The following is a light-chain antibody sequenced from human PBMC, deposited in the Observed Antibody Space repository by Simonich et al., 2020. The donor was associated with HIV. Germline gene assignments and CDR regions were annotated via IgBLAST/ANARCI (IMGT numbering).Light chain of an antibody. CDR2: AVS. CDR1: TSDVGVYNY. J-gene: IGLJ3*02. CDR3: SSYTSSSTLV. V-gene: IGLV2-14*01. Sequence: QSALTQPASVSGSPGQSITISCPGTTSDVGVYNYVSWYQQHPGKAPKLMIYAVSKRPSGVSNRFSGSKSGNTASLTISGLQAEDEADYYCSSYTSSSTLVFGGGTKLTVL.